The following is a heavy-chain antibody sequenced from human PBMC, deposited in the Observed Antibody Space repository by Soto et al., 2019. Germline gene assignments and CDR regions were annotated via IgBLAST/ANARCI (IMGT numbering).Heavy chain of an antibody. CDR2: IWYDGNDK. CDR3: ARGVVNFYYAMDV. D-gene: IGHD2-21*01. CDR1: GFTFSSYG. Sequence: QVQLVESGGGVVQPGRSLRLSCAASGFTFSSYGMHWVRQAPGKGLEWVAVIWYDGNDKYYADSVKGRFTISRDNSRNTLFLQMSSLRAEDTAVYYCARGVVNFYYAMDVWGQGTTVTVSS. V-gene: IGHV3-33*01. J-gene: IGHJ6*02.